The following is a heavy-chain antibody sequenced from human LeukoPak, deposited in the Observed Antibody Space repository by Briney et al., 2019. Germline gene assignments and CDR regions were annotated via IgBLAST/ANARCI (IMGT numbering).Heavy chain of an antibody. J-gene: IGHJ4*02. V-gene: IGHV2-26*01. CDR3: ARIEMYYDFWSGPAALDY. D-gene: IGHD3-3*01. Sequence: ESGPTLVKPTETLTLTCTVSGFSLSNARMGVSWIRQPPGKALEWLAHIFSNDEKSYSTSLKSRPTISKDTSKSQVVLTMTNMDPVDTATYYCARIEMYYDFWSGPAALDYWGQGTLVTVSS. CDR1: GFSLSNARMG. CDR2: IFSNDEK.